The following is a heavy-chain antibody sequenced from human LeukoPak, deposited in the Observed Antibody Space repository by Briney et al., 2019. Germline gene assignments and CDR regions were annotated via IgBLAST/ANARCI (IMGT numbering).Heavy chain of an antibody. CDR1: GYTFTSYD. D-gene: IGHD3-16*02. CDR2: MNPNSGNT. CDR3: ARLGYYDYIWGSYRYTELDY. V-gene: IGHV1-8*01. J-gene: IGHJ4*02. Sequence: ASVKVYCKASGYTFTSYDINWVRQATGQGLEWMGWMNPNSGNTGYAQKFQGRVTMTRNTSISTAYMELSSLRSEDTAVYYCARLGYYDYIWGSYRYTELDYWGQGTLVTVSS.